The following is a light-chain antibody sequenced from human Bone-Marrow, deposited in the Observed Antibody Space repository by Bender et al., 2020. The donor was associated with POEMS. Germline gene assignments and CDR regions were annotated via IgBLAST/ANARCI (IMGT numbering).Light chain of an antibody. CDR3: AVWDDSLNGWV. CDR2: RDD. V-gene: IGLV1-47*01. Sequence: SALTQPPSASGSPGQTVTISCSGSTSNVGSTFVFWYQHVAGSAPKLLIYRDDQRPSGVPDRFSGSKSGTSASLAISGLRAEDEADYFCAVWDDSLNGWVFGGGTKLTVL. J-gene: IGLJ3*02. CDR1: TSNVGSTF.